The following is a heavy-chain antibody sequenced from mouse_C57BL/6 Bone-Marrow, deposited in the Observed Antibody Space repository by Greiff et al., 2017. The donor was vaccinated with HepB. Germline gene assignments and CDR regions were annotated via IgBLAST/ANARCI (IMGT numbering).Heavy chain of an antibody. D-gene: IGHD1-1*01. Sequence: QVQLQQPGAELVKPGASVKMSCKASGYTFTSYWITWVKQRPGQGLEWIGDIYPGSGSTNYNEKFKSKATLTVDTSSSTAYMQLSSLTSEDSAVYYCANYYGSPLYFDVWGTGTTLTVSS. V-gene: IGHV1-55*01. CDR1: GYTFTSYW. CDR3: ANYYGSPLYFDV. CDR2: IYPGSGST. J-gene: IGHJ1*03.